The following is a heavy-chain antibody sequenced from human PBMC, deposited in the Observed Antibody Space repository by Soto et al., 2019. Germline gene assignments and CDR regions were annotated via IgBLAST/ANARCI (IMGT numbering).Heavy chain of an antibody. CDR1: VGSISSGVFS. D-gene: IGHD3-3*01. CDR2: IYHSGST. CDR3: ARGEPRFMEWLLLSEYFDP. V-gene: IGHV4-30-2*01. Sequence: TLSPTCAVSVGSISSGVFSWGWIRQPPGKGLEWIGYIYHSGSTYYNPSLKSRVTISIDTSKNQVSLTLSSVTAADTAVYYCARGEPRFMEWLLLSEYFDPWGQGTLVTVSS. J-gene: IGHJ5*02.